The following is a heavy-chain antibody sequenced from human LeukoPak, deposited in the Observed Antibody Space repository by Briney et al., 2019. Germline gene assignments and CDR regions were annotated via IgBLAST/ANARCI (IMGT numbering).Heavy chain of an antibody. CDR2: IYYSGST. Sequence: PSETLSLTCTVSGGSISSYYWSWIRQPPGKGLEWIGYIYYSGSTNYNPPLKSRVTISVDTSKNQFSLKLSSVTAADTAVYYCARVAYYYYYMDVWGKGTTVIVSS. J-gene: IGHJ6*03. CDR1: GGSISSYY. V-gene: IGHV4-59*01. CDR3: ARVAYYYYYMDV.